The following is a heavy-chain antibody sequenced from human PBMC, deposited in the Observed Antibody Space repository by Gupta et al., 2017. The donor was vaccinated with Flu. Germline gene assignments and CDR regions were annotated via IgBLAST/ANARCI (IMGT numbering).Heavy chain of an antibody. V-gene: IGHV1-46*03. CDR2: INPSGGST. Sequence: VRQAPGQGLEWLGIINPSGGSTTYAQKFQDRVTMTRDTSTNTVYMELSSLRSDDTAVYYCARIYSSSSLADFWGQGTLVTVSS. CDR3: ARIYSSSSLADF. D-gene: IGHD6-6*01. J-gene: IGHJ4*02.